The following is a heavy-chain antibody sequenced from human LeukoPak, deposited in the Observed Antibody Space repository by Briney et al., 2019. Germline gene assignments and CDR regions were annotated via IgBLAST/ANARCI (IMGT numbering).Heavy chain of an antibody. V-gene: IGHV1-69*05. Sequence: SVKVSCKASGGTFSNYAISWVRRAPGQGLEWRGGIIPIFGTAKYAKKIQGRVTIPTDEATPTAYMKLISLRSEDTAVYYCLRRQALRGRHRAFDPWGQGTLVTVPS. CDR3: LRRQALRGRHRAFDP. D-gene: IGHD6-25*01. CDR1: GGTFSNYA. J-gene: IGHJ5*02. CDR2: IIPIFGTA.